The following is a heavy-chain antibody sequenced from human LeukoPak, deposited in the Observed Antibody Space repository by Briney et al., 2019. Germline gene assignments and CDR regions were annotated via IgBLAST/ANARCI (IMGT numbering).Heavy chain of an antibody. CDR1: GFTFSDYY. CDR2: IGSSGRTI. Sequence: GGSLRLSCAASGFTFSDYYMSWIRQAPGKGLEWVSYIGSSGRTIYYADSVKGRFTISRDNSKNTLYLQMTSLRAEDTAVYYCAKEGNYYDSSGYYYYFDNWGQGTLVTVSS. CDR3: AKEGNYYDSSGYYYYFDN. V-gene: IGHV3-11*01. J-gene: IGHJ4*02. D-gene: IGHD3-22*01.